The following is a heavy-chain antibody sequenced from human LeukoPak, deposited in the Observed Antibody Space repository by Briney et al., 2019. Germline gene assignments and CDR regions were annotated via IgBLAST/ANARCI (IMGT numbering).Heavy chain of an antibody. J-gene: IGHJ6*03. CDR2: IWYDGSK. Sequence: PGGSLRLSCAASGFTFSSYGMHWVRQAPGKGLEWVAVIWYDGSKYYADSVKGRFTISRDNSKNTLYLQMNSLRAEDTAVYYCAGDRYQPSSNYYMDVWGKGTTVTVSS. CDR1: GFTFSSYG. CDR3: AGDRYQPSSNYYMDV. D-gene: IGHD2-2*01. V-gene: IGHV3-33*01.